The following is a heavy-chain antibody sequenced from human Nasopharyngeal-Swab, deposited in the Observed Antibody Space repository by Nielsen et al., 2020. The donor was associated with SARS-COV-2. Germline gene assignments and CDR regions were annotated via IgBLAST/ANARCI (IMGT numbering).Heavy chain of an antibody. CDR1: GYTFTGYY. D-gene: IGHD3-22*01. CDR3: AGGDYYDSSGIQG. J-gene: IGHJ4*02. V-gene: IGHV1-2*06. Sequence: ASVKVSCKASGYTFTGYYMHWVRQAPGQGLEWMGRINPNSGGTNYAQKLQGRVTMTTDTSTSTAYMELRSLRSDDTAVYYCAGGDYYDSSGIQGWGQGTLVTVSS. CDR2: INPNSGGT.